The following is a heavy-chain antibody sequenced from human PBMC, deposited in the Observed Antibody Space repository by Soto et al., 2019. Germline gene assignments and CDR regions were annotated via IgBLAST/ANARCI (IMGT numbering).Heavy chain of an antibody. CDR2: IYYSGST. J-gene: IGHJ4*02. CDR3: ASGDPDSYYFDY. CDR1: GGSISSGGYY. Sequence: SETLSLTCTVSGGSISSGGYYWSWIRQHPGKGLEWIGYIYYSGSTYYNPSLKSRVTISVDTSKNQFSLKLSSVTAADTAVYYCASGDPDSYYFDYWGQGTLVTVSS. V-gene: IGHV4-31*03.